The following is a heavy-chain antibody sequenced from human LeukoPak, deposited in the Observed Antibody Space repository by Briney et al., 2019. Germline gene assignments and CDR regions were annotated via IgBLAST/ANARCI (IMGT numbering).Heavy chain of an antibody. CDR3: ARYGGGGGYFDY. D-gene: IGHD2-21*01. V-gene: IGHV4-61*01. CDR2: IYYSGST. J-gene: IGHJ4*02. Sequence: PSETLSLTCTVSGGSVSSGSYYWSWIRQPPGKGLEWIGYIYYSGSTNYNPSLKSRVTISVDTSKNQFSLKLSSVTAADTAVYYCARYGGGGGYFDYWGQGTLVTVSS. CDR1: GGSVSSGSYY.